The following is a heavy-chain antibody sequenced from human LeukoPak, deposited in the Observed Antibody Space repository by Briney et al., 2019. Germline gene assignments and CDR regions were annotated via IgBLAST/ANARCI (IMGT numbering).Heavy chain of an antibody. D-gene: IGHD3/OR15-3a*01. J-gene: IGHJ4*02. Sequence: PGGSLRLSCAASGFTVSSNYMSWVRQAPGKGLEWVSVIYSGGSTYYADSVKGRFTISRDNPKNTLYLQMNSLRAEDTAVYYCARVGTGYPIDYWGQGTLVTVSS. CDR2: IYSGGST. CDR3: ARVGTGYPIDY. V-gene: IGHV3-53*01. CDR1: GFTVSSNY.